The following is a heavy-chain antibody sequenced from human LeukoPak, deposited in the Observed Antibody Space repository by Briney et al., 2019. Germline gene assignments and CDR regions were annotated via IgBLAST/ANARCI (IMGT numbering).Heavy chain of an antibody. Sequence: SQTLSLTCTISGDSISSNDASWNWVRQSPSRGLECLGRSYYWYKWYYDYAVSVKGRMTIYPDTSKSQFSLQLNSVTPEDTAVYYCARGARGRYVSVFYSWGQGTLVTVSS. V-gene: IGHV6-1*01. J-gene: IGHJ5*01. CDR2: SYYWYKWYY. D-gene: IGHD6-19*01. CDR1: GDSISSNDAS. CDR3: ARGARGRYVSVFYS.